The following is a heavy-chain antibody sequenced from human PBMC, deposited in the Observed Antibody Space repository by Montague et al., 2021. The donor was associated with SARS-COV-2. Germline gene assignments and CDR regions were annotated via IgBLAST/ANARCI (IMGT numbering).Heavy chain of an antibody. D-gene: IGHD1-1*01. CDR2: IFYTGST. CDR1: GGSTSNYY. CDR3: ARAQNICFIANCVNYFDL. Sequence: SETLSLTCSVSGGSTSNYYWTWIWQSPGKGLQWIGYIFYTGSTKFNPSLKSRVSMPLDTSKNHFSLRLSAVTAADTARYYCARAQNICFIANCVNYFDLWGLGALVTVSS. V-gene: IGHV4-59*01. J-gene: IGHJ4*02.